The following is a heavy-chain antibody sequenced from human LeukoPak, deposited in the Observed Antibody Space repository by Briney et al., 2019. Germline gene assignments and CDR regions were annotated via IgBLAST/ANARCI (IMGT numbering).Heavy chain of an antibody. CDR3: VRDRNWAFDY. D-gene: IGHD7-27*01. CDR1: GFTFNIFT. J-gene: IGHJ4*02. Sequence: PGGPLRLSCAASGFTFNIFTMNWVRQAPGKGLEWISYISTKSKTIYYADSVKGRFTISRDNAKNSLHLQMNSLRAEDTALYYCVRDRNWAFDYWGQGTLVTVSS. V-gene: IGHV3-48*01. CDR2: ISTKSKTI.